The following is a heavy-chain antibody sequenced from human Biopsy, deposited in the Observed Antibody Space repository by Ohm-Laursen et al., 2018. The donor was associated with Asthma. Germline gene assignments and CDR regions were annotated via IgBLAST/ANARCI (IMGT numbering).Heavy chain of an antibody. V-gene: IGHV3-30*03. J-gene: IGHJ3*02. CDR1: GFVFSQCG. Sequence: SLRLSCSASGFVFSQCGMHWVRQGPGKGLEWVALVSSDGHNKYYEDSVKGRFTISRGNSRNRLYLQINRLTVEDSAVYFCARQSGQDYGDSSGFDIWGQGTKVAVSS. CDR2: VSSDGHNK. D-gene: IGHD3-22*01. CDR3: ARQSGQDYGDSSGFDI.